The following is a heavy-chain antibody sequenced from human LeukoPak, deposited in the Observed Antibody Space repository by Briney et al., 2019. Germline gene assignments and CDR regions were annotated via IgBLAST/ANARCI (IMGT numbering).Heavy chain of an antibody. V-gene: IGHV1-24*01. D-gene: IGHD2-2*01. CDR3: ATLLGQLHN. CDR1: GYTLTELS. J-gene: IGHJ4*02. CDR2: FDSEDGET. Sequence: GASVKVSCKVSGYTLTELSMHWVRQAPGKGRAWMGGFDSEDGETIYAQKFQGGVTMTEDTSTDTAYMELSSLRSEDTAVYYCATLLGQLHNWGQGTLVTVSS.